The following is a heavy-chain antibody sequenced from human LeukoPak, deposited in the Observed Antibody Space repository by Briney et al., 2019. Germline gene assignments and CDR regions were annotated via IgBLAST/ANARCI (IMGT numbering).Heavy chain of an antibody. CDR2: ISTYNGYA. J-gene: IGHJ6*04. V-gene: IGHV1-18*01. CDR1: GYTFTSNG. CDR3: ARNSSDWYGYVDV. Sequence: GASVKVSCKASGYTFTSNGNSWVRQAPGQGLEWMGWISTYNGYANYAQKLQGRVTMTTETSTSTAYMELRSLRSDDTAVYYCARNSSDWYGYVDVWGKGTTVTVSS. D-gene: IGHD6-19*01.